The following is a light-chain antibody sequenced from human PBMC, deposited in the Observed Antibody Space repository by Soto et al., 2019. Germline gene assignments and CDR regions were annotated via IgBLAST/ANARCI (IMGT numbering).Light chain of an antibody. CDR2: GAS. J-gene: IGKJ5*01. V-gene: IGKV3D-15*01. CDR1: QSLSSN. CDR3: QQYNSWPPIT. Sequence: EVVMTQSPATLSVSPGERATLSCRASQSLSSNLAWYQQKPGQAPRLLIYGASSRATGIPDRFSGSGSGTDFTLTISSLQSEDFVVYYCQQYNSWPPITFGQGTRLENK.